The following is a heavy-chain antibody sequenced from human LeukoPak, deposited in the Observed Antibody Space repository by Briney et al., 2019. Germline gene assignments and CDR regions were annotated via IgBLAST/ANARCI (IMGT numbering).Heavy chain of an antibody. CDR2: TYYRSKWYN. J-gene: IGHJ4*02. D-gene: IGHD6-19*01. Sequence: SQTLSLTCAISGDSVSSNSAAWNWIRQSPSRGLEWLGRTYYRSKWYNDYAVSVKSRITINPDTANTQFSLQLHSVTPQDTAVCYCARQDGLVQRFDYWGQGALVTVS. V-gene: IGHV6-1*01. CDR3: ARQDGLVQRFDY. CDR1: GDSVSSNSAA.